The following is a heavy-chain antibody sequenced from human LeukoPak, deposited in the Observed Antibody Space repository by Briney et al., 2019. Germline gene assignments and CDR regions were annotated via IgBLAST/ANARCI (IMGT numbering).Heavy chain of an antibody. J-gene: IGHJ4*02. CDR2: IYYSGST. CDR3: ARVYGSGSYYNVFRY. V-gene: IGHV4-59*01. D-gene: IGHD3-10*01. CDR1: GGSFSDYY. Sequence: SETLSLTCAVYGGSFSDYYWSWIRQPPGKGLEWIGYIYYSGSTNYNPSLKSRVTISVDTSKNQFSLKLSSVTAADTAVYYCARVYGSGSYYNVFRYWGQGTLVTVSS.